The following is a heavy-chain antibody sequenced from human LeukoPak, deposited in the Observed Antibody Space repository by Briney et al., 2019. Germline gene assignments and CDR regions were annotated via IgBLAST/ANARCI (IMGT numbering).Heavy chain of an antibody. V-gene: IGHV5-51*01. CDR2: IYPGNSHT. Sequence: GESLQISCQGAGYNFSTYWIVRVRQMPGKGLEWMGIIYPGNSHTRYSPSFQGQVTISADTSISTAYLHWSSLQSSDTAMYYCAKFHATWYGDTWGQGTLVTVSS. CDR3: AKFHATWYGDT. J-gene: IGHJ4*02. CDR1: GYNFSTYW. D-gene: IGHD6-13*01.